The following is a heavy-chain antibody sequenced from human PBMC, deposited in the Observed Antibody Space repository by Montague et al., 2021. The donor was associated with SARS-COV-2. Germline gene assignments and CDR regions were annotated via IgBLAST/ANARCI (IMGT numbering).Heavy chain of an antibody. J-gene: IGHJ4*02. Sequence: SETLSLTCAVYGGSFSSYYWSWIRQPPEKGLEWIGEINQSGRTNNNLSLKSRVIISVDTSKNQFSLKLSSVTAADTAVYYCARRGSSVWGVTVSAELDYWGQGILVIVSS. D-gene: IGHD3-10*01. CDR1: GGSFSSYY. CDR2: INQSGRT. CDR3: ARRGSSVWGVTVSAELDY. V-gene: IGHV4-34*01.